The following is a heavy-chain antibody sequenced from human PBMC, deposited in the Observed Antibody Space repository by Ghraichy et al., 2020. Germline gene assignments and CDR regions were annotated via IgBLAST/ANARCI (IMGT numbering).Heavy chain of an antibody. D-gene: IGHD3-22*01. V-gene: IGHV3-23*01. CDR1: GFTFRSYA. Sequence: GGSLRLSCAASGFTFRSYAMSWVRQAPGKGLEWVSAISGSGGSTYYADSVKGRFTISRDKSKNTLYLQMNSLRAEDTAVYYCAKYADYYESSGYYYVSLWGQGTLVTVSS. CDR2: ISGSGGST. J-gene: IGHJ4*02. CDR3: AKYADYYESSGYYYVSL.